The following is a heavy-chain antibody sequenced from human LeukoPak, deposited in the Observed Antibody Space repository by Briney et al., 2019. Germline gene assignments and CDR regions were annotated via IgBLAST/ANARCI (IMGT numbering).Heavy chain of an antibody. J-gene: IGHJ5*02. Sequence: PSETLSLTCTVSGGSISSYYWSWIRQPAGKGLEGIGRIYTSGSTNYNPSLKSGVTMSVDTSKNQFSLKLSSVTAADTAVYYCARDIVVVPAARDIVDSNWFDTCGQGTLVTVSS. D-gene: IGHD2-2*01. CDR1: GGSISSYY. V-gene: IGHV4-4*07. CDR3: ARDIVVVPAARDIVDSNWFDT. CDR2: IYTSGST.